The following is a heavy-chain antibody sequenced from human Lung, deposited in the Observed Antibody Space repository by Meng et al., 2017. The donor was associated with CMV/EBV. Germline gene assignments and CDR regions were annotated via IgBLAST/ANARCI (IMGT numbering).Heavy chain of an antibody. CDR2: INHSGST. V-gene: IGHV4-34*01. Sequence: GSLRLXXAVYGGSFSGYYWSWIRQPPGKGLEWIGEINHSGSTNYNPSLKSRVTISVDTSKNQFSLKLSSVTAADTAVYYCAREGITMVRGVIIGRPDYWGQGTLVXVSS. CDR1: GGSFSGYY. D-gene: IGHD3-10*01. J-gene: IGHJ4*02. CDR3: AREGITMVRGVIIGRPDY.